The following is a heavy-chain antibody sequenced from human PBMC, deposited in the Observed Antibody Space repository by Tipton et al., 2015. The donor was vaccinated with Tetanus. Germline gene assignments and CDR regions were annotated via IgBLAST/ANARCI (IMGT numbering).Heavy chain of an antibody. CDR2: IHSGGRP. CDR3: ARRPAFGYSSSWFGYYYGMDV. Sequence: TLSLTCAVSIGSINSGSYHWDWIRQPPGKGLEWLGGIHSGGRPPYNPPLKSRLTMSQDTTKTLFSLKLSSVTATDTAVYYCARRPAFGYSSSWFGYYYGMDVWGQGTTVTVSS. D-gene: IGHD6-13*01. CDR1: IGSINSGSYH. V-gene: IGHV4-39*01. J-gene: IGHJ6*02.